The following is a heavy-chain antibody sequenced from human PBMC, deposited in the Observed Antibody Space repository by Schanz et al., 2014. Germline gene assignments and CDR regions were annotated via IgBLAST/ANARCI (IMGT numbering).Heavy chain of an antibody. CDR2: INHSGST. CDR3: ARGPLNHDYSNL. J-gene: IGHJ4*02. Sequence: QVQLQQWGAGLLKPSETLSLTCAVYGGSFSGYYWSWIRQPPGKGLEWIGEINHSGSTNYNPSLKSRVPISVDPSKNQFSLRLSSVTAADTAVYYCARGPLNHDYSNLWGQGTLVSVSS. V-gene: IGHV4-34*01. D-gene: IGHD4-4*01. CDR1: GGSFSGYY.